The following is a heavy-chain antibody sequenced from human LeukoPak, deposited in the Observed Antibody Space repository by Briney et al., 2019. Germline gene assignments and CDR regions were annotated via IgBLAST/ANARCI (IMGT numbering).Heavy chain of an antibody. D-gene: IGHD2-8*01. CDR1: GFTFSSYS. CDR3: ARDYCINDVCYGLSAFDV. Sequence: GGSLRLSCAASGFTFSSYSMNWVRQAPGKGLEWVAVISYDGSNKYYADSVKGRFTISRDNSKNTLYLQMNSLRAEDTAVYHCARDYCINDVCYGLSAFDVWGLGTMVTVTS. V-gene: IGHV3-30*03. J-gene: IGHJ3*01. CDR2: ISYDGSNK.